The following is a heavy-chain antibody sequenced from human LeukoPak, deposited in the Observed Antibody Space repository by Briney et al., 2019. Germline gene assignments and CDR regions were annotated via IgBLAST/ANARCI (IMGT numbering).Heavy chain of an antibody. J-gene: IGHJ4*02. Sequence: SSETLSLTCTVSGGSISSYYWSWIRQPPGKGLEWIGYIYYSGSTNYNPSLKSRVTISVDTSKNQFSLKLSSVTAADTAVYYCARARGITMVRDEYYFDYWGQGTLVTVSS. CDR3: ARARGITMVRDEYYFDY. D-gene: IGHD3-10*01. V-gene: IGHV4-59*01. CDR1: GGSISSYY. CDR2: IYYSGST.